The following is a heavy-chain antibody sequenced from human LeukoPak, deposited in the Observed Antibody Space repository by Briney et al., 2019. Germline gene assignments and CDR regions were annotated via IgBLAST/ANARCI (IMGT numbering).Heavy chain of an antibody. V-gene: IGHV1-8*01. J-gene: IGHJ4*02. Sequence: ASVKVSCKASGYTFSAYDINWVRQGAGQGLEWIGWMSPDTGNTGCAQKSQGRVTMTRDTSKSTAYMELNSLRSEDTAVYYCARLSDAPAYYYSSGYYHIRYWGQGTLLTVSS. CDR1: GYTFSAYD. D-gene: IGHD3-22*01. CDR3: ARLSDAPAYYYSSGYYHIRY. CDR2: MSPDTGNT.